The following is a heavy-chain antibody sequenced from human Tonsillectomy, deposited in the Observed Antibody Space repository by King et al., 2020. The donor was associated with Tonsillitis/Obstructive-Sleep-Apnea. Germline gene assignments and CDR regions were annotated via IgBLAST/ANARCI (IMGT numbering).Heavy chain of an antibody. V-gene: IGHV4-59*01. CDR3: ARDRGYCSSTSCYRDAFDI. CDR2: IYYSGST. D-gene: IGHD2-2*01. J-gene: IGHJ3*02. Sequence: QLQESGPGLAKPSETLSLTCTVSGGSISSYYWSWIRQPPGKGLEWIGYIYYSGSTNYNPSLKSRVTISVDTSKNQFSLKLSSVTAADTAVYYCARDRGYCSSTSCYRDAFDIWGQGTMVTVSS. CDR1: GGSISSYY.